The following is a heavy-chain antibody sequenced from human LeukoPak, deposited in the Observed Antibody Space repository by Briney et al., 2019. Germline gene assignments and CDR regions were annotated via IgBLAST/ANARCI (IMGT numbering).Heavy chain of an antibody. D-gene: IGHD5-18*01. CDR2: IWYDGSNK. J-gene: IGHJ4*02. Sequence: GRSLRLSCAASGFTFSSYGMHWVRQAPGKGLEWVAVIWYDGSNKYYADSVKGRFTISRDNSKNTLYLQMNSLRAEDTAVYYCARDRQLWLQRFDYWGQGTLVTVSS. V-gene: IGHV3-33*01. CDR3: ARDRQLWLQRFDY. CDR1: GFTFSSYG.